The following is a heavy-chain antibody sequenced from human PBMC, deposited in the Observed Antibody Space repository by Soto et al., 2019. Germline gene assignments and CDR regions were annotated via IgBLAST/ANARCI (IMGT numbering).Heavy chain of an antibody. J-gene: IGHJ4*02. V-gene: IGHV1-18*01. CDR2: ISAYNGNT. Sequence: QVQLVQSGAEVKKPGASVKVSCKASGYTFASYAISWMRQAPGQGLEWMGWISAYNGNTNYAQKLQGRVTMTTDTSKSTAYMELRSLISDDTAVYYCARDPPPPDYWGQGTLVTVSS. CDR1: GYTFASYA. CDR3: ARDPPPPDY.